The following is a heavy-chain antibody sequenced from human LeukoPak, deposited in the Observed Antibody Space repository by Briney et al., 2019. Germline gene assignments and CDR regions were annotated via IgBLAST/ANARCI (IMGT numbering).Heavy chain of an antibody. CDR3: ARALDSSSSRYQAFEE. J-gene: IGHJ4*02. CDR2: IKQDESEK. Sequence: GGALRLSCSASGFTFSNYWMSWGRQAPGKGLEGVANIKQDESEKYYVDSVKGRFTISRDNAKSSLYLQMNSLIAEDTAVYYCARALDSSSSRYQAFEEWGQGTLVTVSS. CDR1: GFTFSNYW. D-gene: IGHD2-2*01. V-gene: IGHV3-7*01.